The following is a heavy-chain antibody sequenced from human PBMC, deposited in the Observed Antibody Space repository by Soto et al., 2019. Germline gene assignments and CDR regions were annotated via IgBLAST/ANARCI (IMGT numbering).Heavy chain of an antibody. D-gene: IGHD5-12*01. CDR1: GGSMNRRGYY. V-gene: IGHV4-31*03. CDR3: AIRLGYSGRHYFDY. J-gene: IGHJ4*02. CDR2: IYYSGTT. Sequence: PSETLSLTCTVSGGSMNRRGYYWSWIRQHPGKGLEWIGYIYYSGTTYHNPSLKSRGTISIDTSKNQFSLKLRSVTAADTAVYYCAIRLGYSGRHYFDYWGQGTLVTVSS.